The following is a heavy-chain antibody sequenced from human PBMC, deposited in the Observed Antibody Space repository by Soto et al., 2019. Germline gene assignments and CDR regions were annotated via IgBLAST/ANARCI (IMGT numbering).Heavy chain of an antibody. CDR2: IIPIFGTA. V-gene: IGHV1-69*13. CDR3: ARVLYSYSGYEFDP. Sequence: PRASVKVSCKASGGTFSSYAISWVRQAPGQGLEWMGGIIPIFGTANYAQKFQGRVTITADESTSTAYMELSSLRSEDTAVYYCARVLYSYSGYEFDPWGQGTLVTVSS. D-gene: IGHD5-12*01. J-gene: IGHJ5*02. CDR1: GGTFSSYA.